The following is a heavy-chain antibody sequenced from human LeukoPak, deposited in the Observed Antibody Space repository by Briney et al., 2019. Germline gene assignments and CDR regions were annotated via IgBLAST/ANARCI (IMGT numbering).Heavy chain of an antibody. J-gene: IGHJ6*02. CDR3: TRHKGYAYYYGMDV. Sequence: SETLSLTCAVSGDSISSHNWWSWVRQAPGKGLEWIGEVFHSGNTNYNPSLESRVTISVDTSKNQLSLKLSSVAAADTAVYYCTRHKGYAYYYGMDVWGQGTTVTVSS. CDR2: VFHSGNT. D-gene: IGHD3-16*01. V-gene: IGHV4-4*02. CDR1: GDSISSHNW.